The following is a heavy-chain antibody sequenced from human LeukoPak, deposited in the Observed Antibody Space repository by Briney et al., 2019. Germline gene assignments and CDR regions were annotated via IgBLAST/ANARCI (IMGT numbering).Heavy chain of an antibody. CDR2: IIPIFGTA. CDR1: GGTFSSYG. CDR3: ARLSDILTGYYGY. D-gene: IGHD3-9*01. J-gene: IGHJ4*02. Sequence: SVKVSCKASGGTFSSYGISWVRQAPGQGLEWMGGIIPIFGTANYAQKFQGRVTITADKSTSTAYMELSSLRSEDTAVYYCARLSDILTGYYGYWGQGTLVTVSS. V-gene: IGHV1-69*06.